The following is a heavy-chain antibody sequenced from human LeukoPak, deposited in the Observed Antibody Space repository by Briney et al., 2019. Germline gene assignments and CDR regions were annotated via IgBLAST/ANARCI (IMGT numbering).Heavy chain of an antibody. CDR2: IYYSGST. V-gene: IGHV4-61*01. J-gene: IGHJ6*04. D-gene: IGHD2-2*01. CDR3: ARDQREYQLLCPYYYYGMDV. Sequence: SETVSLTCTVSGGSVSSGSYYWSWIRQPPGKGLEWIGYIYYSGSTKYNPSLKSRVTISVDTSKNQFSLKLSSVTAADTAVYYCARDQREYQLLCPYYYYGMDVWGKGTTVTVSS. CDR1: GGSVSSGSYY.